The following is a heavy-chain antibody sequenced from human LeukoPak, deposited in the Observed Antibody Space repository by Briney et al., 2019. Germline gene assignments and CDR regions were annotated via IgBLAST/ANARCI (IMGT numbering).Heavy chain of an antibody. J-gene: IGHJ4*02. V-gene: IGHV4-59*01. CDR1: GGSISSYY. D-gene: IGHD3-16*01. Sequence: SETLSLTCTVSGGSISSYYWSWIRQPPGKGLEWIGYIYYSGSTNYNPSLKSRVTISVDTSKSQFSLKLSSVTAADTAVYYCARDGPLYYFDYWGQGTLVTVSS. CDR3: ARDGPLYYFDY. CDR2: IYYSGST.